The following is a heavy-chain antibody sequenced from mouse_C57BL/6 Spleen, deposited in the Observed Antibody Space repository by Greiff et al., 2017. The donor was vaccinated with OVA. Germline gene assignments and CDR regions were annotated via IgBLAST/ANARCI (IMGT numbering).Heavy chain of an antibody. J-gene: IGHJ4*01. CDR2: INPSSGYT. CDR1: GYTFTSYT. Sequence: VQLQQSGAELARPGASVKMSCKASGYTFTSYTMHWVKQRPGQGLEWIGYINPSSGYTKYNQKFKDKATLTADKSSSTAYMQLSSLTSEDSAVYYGAREGESYAMDYWGQGTSVTVSS. CDR3: AREGESYAMDY. V-gene: IGHV1-4*01.